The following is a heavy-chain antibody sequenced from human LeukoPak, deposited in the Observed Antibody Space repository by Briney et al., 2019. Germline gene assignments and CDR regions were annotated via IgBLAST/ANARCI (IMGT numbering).Heavy chain of an antibody. CDR2: INHSGST. D-gene: IGHD3-22*01. CDR3: ARGGRESYYYDSSGYGTYFDY. Sequence: SETLSLTCAVYGGSFSGYYWSWIRQPPGKGLEWIGEINHSGSTNYNPSLKSRVTISVDTSKDQFSLKLSSVTAADTAVYYCARGGRESYYYDSSGYGTYFDYWGQGTLVTVSS. V-gene: IGHV4-34*01. J-gene: IGHJ4*02. CDR1: GGSFSGYY.